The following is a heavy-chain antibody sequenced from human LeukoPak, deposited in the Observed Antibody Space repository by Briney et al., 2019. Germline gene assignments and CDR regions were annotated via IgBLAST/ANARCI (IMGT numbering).Heavy chain of an antibody. CDR1: RFTFGSYA. D-gene: IGHD3-9*01. J-gene: IGHJ4*02. V-gene: IGHV3-23*01. CDR3: AKVAGYDILTGYSHFDF. Sequence: GGSLRLSCAASRFTFGSYAMSWVRQAPGKGQEWVSAIGGSGGSVYYADSVKGRFIISRDNSKNTLYLQMNSLRAEDTAVYYCAKVAGYDILTGYSHFDFWGQGTPVTVSS. CDR2: IGGSGGSV.